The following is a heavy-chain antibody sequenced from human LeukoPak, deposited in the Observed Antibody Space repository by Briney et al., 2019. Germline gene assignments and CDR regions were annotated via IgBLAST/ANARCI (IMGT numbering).Heavy chain of an antibody. CDR1: GGSISSYY. J-gene: IGHJ4*02. V-gene: IGHV4-59*08. Sequence: RPSETLSLTCTVSGGSISSYYWTWIRQPPGAGLEGIGYIYYSGSTNYNPSLKSRVTISVDTSKNQFSLKLSSVTAADTAVYYCARWAYSTDWYQYFDKWGQGTLVTVSS. CDR2: IYYSGST. CDR3: ARWAYSTDWYQYFDK. D-gene: IGHD6-19*01.